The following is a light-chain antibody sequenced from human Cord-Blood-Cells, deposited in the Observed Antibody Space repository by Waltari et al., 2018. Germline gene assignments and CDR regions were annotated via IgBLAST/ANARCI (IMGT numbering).Light chain of an antibody. CDR3: QVWDSSSDHYV. J-gene: IGLJ1*01. Sequence: SYVLPQPPSASVAPGKTARITCGGDNIGSKSVHWYQQKPGQAPVLVIYYDSDRPSGIPERFSGSNSGNTATLTISRVEAGDEADYYCQVWDSSSDHYVFGTGTKVTVL. CDR2: YDS. CDR1: NIGSKS. V-gene: IGLV3-21*04.